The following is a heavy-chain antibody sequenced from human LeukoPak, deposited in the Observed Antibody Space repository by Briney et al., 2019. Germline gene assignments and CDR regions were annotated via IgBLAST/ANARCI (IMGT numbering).Heavy chain of an antibody. CDR2: IYYSGST. CDR1: GGSISSGDYY. V-gene: IGHV4-30-4*01. CDR3: ARDPFHSAARVPDAFDI. Sequence: PSETLSLTCTVSGGSISSGDYYWSWIRQPPGKGLEWIGYIYYSGSTYYNPSLKSRVTISVDTSKNQFSLKLSSVTAADTAVYCCARDPFHSAARVPDAFDIWGQGTMVTVSS. J-gene: IGHJ3*02. D-gene: IGHD6-6*01.